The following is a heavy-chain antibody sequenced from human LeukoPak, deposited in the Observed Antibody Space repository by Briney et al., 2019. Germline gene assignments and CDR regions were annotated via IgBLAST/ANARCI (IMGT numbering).Heavy chain of an antibody. CDR1: GFTFSNAW. V-gene: IGHV3-15*07. CDR3: TTDYGIAVARHTDY. J-gene: IGHJ4*02. CDR2: IKSKTDGGTT. Sequence: GGSLRLSCAASGFTFSNAWMNWVRQAPGKGLEWVGRIKSKTDGGTTDYAAPVKGRFTISRDDSKNTLYLQMNSLKTEDTAVYYCTTDYGIAVARHTDYWGQGTLVTVSS. D-gene: IGHD6-19*01.